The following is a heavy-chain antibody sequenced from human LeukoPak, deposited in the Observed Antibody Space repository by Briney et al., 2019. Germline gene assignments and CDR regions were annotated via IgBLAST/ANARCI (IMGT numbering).Heavy chain of an antibody. CDR3: AKPNSSGWYNPNWFDP. CDR2: IRDSGTT. CDR1: GFTFSTYP. J-gene: IGHJ5*02. D-gene: IGHD6-19*01. Sequence: PGGSLRLSCAASGFTFSTYPMTWVRQAPGKGLEWISHIRDSGTTDYADSVKGRFTISRDNAKNSLYLQLNSLRAEDTAVYYCAKPNSSGWYNPNWFDPWGQGTLVTVSS. V-gene: IGHV3-48*01.